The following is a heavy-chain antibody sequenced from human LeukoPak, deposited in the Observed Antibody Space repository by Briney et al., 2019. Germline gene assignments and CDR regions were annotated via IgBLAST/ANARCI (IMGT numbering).Heavy chain of an antibody. Sequence: SVKVSCKASGGTFSSYAISWVRQAPGQGLEWMGRIIPIFGTANYAQKFQGRVTITTDESTSTAYMELSSLRSEDTAVYYCAVVDTAMALYQYYFDYWGQGTLVTVSP. V-gene: IGHV1-69*05. D-gene: IGHD5-18*01. CDR3: AVVDTAMALYQYYFDY. CDR2: IIPIFGTA. CDR1: GGTFSSYA. J-gene: IGHJ4*02.